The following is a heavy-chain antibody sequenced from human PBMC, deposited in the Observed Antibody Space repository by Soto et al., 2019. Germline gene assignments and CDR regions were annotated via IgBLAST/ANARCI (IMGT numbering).Heavy chain of an antibody. J-gene: IGHJ5*01. D-gene: IGHD4-17*01. V-gene: IGHV4-34*01. Sequence: SETLSLTCAVYGGSFSGYYWSWIRQPPGKGLEWIGEINHSGSTNYNPSLKSRVTISVDTSKNQFSLKLSSVTAADTAVYYCAVGNTGGDYVRAWFDYWGQGTLVTV. CDR3: AVGNTGGDYVRAWFDY. CDR2: INHSGST. CDR1: GGSFSGYY.